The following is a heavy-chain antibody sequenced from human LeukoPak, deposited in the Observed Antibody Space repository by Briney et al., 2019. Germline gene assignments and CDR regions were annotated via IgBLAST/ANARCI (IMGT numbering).Heavy chain of an antibody. CDR1: GFTFNIYA. CDR3: AKDRPNYYGSNGHYYRRNGDY. J-gene: IGHJ4*02. Sequence: TGGSLRLSCAASGFTFNIYAMSWVRQAPGRGLEWVSSITSSGEGTWYSDSVKGRFTISRDNTKTTLYLQMNSLRAEDTAIYYCAKDRPNYYGSNGHYYRRNGDYWGQGTQVTVSS. V-gene: IGHV3-23*01. D-gene: IGHD3-22*01. CDR2: ITSSGEGT.